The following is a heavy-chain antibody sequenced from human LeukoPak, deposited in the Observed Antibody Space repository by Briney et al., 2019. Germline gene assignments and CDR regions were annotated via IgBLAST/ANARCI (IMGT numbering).Heavy chain of an antibody. J-gene: IGHJ4*02. CDR1: GFTFSSYW. V-gene: IGHV3-7*01. Sequence: GGSLRLSCAASGFTFSSYWMSWVRQAPGKGLEWVANIKQDGSEKYYVDSMKGRFTISRDNAKNSLYLQMNSLRAEDTAVYYCARVFHSASYYYGSGTYYYFDYWGQGTLVTVSS. D-gene: IGHD3-10*01. CDR2: IKQDGSEK. CDR3: ARVFHSASYYYGSGTYYYFDY.